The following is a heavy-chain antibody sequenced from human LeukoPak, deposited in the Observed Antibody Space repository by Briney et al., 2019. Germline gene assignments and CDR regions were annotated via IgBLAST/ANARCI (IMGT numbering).Heavy chain of an antibody. V-gene: IGHV6-1*01. CDR2: TYYRSKWYN. D-gene: IGHD2-2*01. CDR3: ARGQLPRDFSYYYYYYYMDV. Sequence: SQTLSLTCAISGDSVSSNSAAWNWIRQSPSRGLEWLGRTYYRSKWYNDYAVSVKSRITINPDTSKNQFSLQLNSVTPEDTAVYYCARGQLPRDFSYYYYYYYMDVWGKGTTVTVSS. CDR1: GDSVSSNSAA. J-gene: IGHJ6*03.